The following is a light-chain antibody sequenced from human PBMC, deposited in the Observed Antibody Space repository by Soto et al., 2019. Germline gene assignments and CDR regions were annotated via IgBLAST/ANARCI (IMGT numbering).Light chain of an antibody. Sequence: DIVMTQSPDSLAVSLGERATINCRSSQSVLHSSDNKNYLAWYQQKPGQPPKLLIFWASTRESGVPDRFSGSGSGTDFTLTISSLQAEDVAVYYCQQYYRTPTFGGGTKVDIK. CDR1: QSVLHSSDNKNY. V-gene: IGKV4-1*01. CDR2: WAS. J-gene: IGKJ4*01. CDR3: QQYYRTPT.